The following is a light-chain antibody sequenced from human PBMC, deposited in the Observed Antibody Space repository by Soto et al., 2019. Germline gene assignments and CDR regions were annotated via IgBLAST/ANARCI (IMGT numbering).Light chain of an antibody. CDR2: GAS. CDR1: QSVSTK. CDR3: QQYGSSPQT. J-gene: IGKJ1*01. V-gene: IGKV3-20*01. Sequence: TQSPPSVSASVGDRATLSCRASQSVSTKLAWYQQKPGQAPRLLIYGASSRATGIPDRFSGSGSGTDFTLTISRLEPEDFAVYYCQQYGSSPQTFGQGTKVDIK.